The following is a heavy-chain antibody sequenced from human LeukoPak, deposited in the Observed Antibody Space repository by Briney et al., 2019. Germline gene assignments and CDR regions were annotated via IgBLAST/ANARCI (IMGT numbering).Heavy chain of an antibody. V-gene: IGHV4-39*07. J-gene: IGHJ4*02. CDR2: IYYSGST. Sequence: SSETLSLTCTVSGGSVSRSPYYWGWIRQPPGKGLEWIGNIYYSGSTYYNPSLKSRVTISVDTSKNQFSLKLSSVTAADTAVYYCASEGASDYWGQGTLVTVSS. CDR1: GGSVSRSPYY. CDR3: ASEGASDY.